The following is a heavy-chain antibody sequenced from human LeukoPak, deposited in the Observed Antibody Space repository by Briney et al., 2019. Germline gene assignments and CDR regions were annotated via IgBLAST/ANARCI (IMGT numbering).Heavy chain of an antibody. D-gene: IGHD3-16*01. CDR2: ISRGGVIT. J-gene: IGHJ4*02. CDR3: VSRAVLPWGPFDD. V-gene: IGHV3-23*01. CDR1: GFTFSDYA. Sequence: GRSLRLSCAASGFTFSDYAINWVRQAPGKGLEWVASISRGGVITSYADSVKGRLTISSDNSNITLSQHMNSLRAADTAVYYCVSRAVLPWGPFDDWGQGTLVTVSS.